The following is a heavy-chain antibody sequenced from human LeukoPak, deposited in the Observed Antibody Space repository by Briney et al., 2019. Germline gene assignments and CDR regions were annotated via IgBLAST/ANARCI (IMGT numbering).Heavy chain of an antibody. J-gene: IGHJ4*02. V-gene: IGHV3-23*01. D-gene: IGHD4-17*01. Sequence: GGTLRLSCAASGFTFSSYAMSWVRQAPGKVLEWVSAISGSGGSTYYADSVKGRFTISRDNSKNTLYLQMNSLRAEDTAVYYCAKDPKTTVTTYYFDYWGQGTLVTVSS. CDR3: AKDPKTTVTTYYFDY. CDR1: GFTFSSYA. CDR2: ISGSGGST.